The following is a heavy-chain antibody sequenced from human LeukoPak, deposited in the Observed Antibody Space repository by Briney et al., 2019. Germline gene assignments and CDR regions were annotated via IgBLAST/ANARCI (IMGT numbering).Heavy chain of an antibody. D-gene: IGHD3-3*01. CDR1: GGSFSGYY. J-gene: IGHJ4*02. CDR3: ACLASWRTIELVPIFDY. Sequence: PSETLSLTCAVYGGSFSGYYWSWIRQPPGKGLEWIGEINHSGSTNYNPSLKSRVTISVDTSKNQFSLKLSSVTAADTAVYYCACLASWRTIELVPIFDYWGQGTLVTVSS. V-gene: IGHV4-34*01. CDR2: INHSGST.